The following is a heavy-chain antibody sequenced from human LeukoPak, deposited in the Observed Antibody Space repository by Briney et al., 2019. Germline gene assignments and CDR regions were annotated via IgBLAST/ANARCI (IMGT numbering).Heavy chain of an antibody. V-gene: IGHV3-23*01. CDR3: ARNQDSSWYYYYMDV. CDR2: ITGSGGST. CDR1: GFTFDDYG. J-gene: IGHJ6*03. Sequence: PGGSLRLSCAASGFTFDDYGMTWVRQVPGKGLEWVSTITGSGGSTYSADSVKGRLTISRDNSKNTLYLQMNSLRADDTALYYCARNQDSSWYYYYMDVWGKGTTVTVSS. D-gene: IGHD6-13*01.